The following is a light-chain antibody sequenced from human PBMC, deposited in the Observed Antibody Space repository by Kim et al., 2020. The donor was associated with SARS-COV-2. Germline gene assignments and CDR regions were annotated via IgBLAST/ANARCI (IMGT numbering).Light chain of an antibody. V-gene: IGKV3-20*01. J-gene: IGKJ4*01. CDR1: QSVSNSR. CDR2: DAS. Sequence: EIVLTQSPSTLSLSPGERATLSCRASQSVSNSRLAWYQQKPGQAPRLLIYDASSRATGLTDRFSGSGSGTDFTLTISRLEPEDFAVYYWQQYGASSLTFGGGTKVDIK. CDR3: QQYGASSLT.